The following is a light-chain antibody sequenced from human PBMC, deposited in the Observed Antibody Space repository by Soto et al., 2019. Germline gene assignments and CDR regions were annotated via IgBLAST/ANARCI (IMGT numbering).Light chain of an antibody. J-gene: IGKJ1*01. CDR2: AAS. Sequence: DIPMTQSPSSLSASVRDRVTITCRASQGISNYLAWYQQKPGKVPKLLIYAASTLQSGVPSRFSGSGSGTDFTLTMSSLQPEDVATYFCQKYDSAPWTFGQGTKVEIK. CDR3: QKYDSAPWT. V-gene: IGKV1-27*01. CDR1: QGISNY.